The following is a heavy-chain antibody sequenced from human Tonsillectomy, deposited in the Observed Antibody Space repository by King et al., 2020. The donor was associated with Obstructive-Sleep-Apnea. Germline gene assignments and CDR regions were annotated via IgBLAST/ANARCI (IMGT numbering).Heavy chain of an antibody. CDR2: IYYSGST. D-gene: IGHD6-19*01. V-gene: IGHV4-59*01. CDR1: GGSISSYY. J-gene: IGHJ4*02. Sequence: PLQESGPGLVKPSETLSLTCTVSGGSISSYYWSWIRQPPGKGLEWIGYIYYSGSTNYNPSLKSRVTISVDTSKNQFSLKLSSVTAADTAVYYCARRRDSSGWYPHFDYWGQGTLVTVSS. CDR3: ARRRDSSGWYPHFDY.